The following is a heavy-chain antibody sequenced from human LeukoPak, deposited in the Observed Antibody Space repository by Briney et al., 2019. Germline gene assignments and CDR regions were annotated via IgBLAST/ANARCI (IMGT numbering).Heavy chain of an antibody. V-gene: IGHV3-30-3*01. CDR1: GFTFSNYA. CDR3: EAEAHNSGSDFDY. D-gene: IGHD6-19*01. J-gene: IGHJ4*02. CDR2: ISYDGSNK. Sequence: GRSLRLSCAASGFTFSNYAMHWVRQAPGKGLEWVAFISYDGSNKYYADSVKGRFTISRDNSKNTLYLQMNSLRPEDTAVYYCEAEAHNSGSDFDYWGQETLVTVSS.